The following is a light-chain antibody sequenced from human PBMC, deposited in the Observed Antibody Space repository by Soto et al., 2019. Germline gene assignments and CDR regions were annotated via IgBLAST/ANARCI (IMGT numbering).Light chain of an antibody. Sequence: QTVVTQEPSFSVSPGRTVTLTCGLSSGSVSTSYYPSWYQQTPGQAPRTLIYSKNTRSSGVPDRCSGSILGNKAALSITGAQADDESDYYCVLYMGSGIWVFGGGTKVTVL. CDR2: SKN. V-gene: IGLV8-61*01. CDR3: VLYMGSGIWV. CDR1: SGSVSTSYY. J-gene: IGLJ3*02.